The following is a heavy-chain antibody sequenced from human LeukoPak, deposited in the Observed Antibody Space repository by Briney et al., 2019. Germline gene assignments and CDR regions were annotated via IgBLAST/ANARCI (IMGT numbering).Heavy chain of an antibody. D-gene: IGHD3-10*01. Sequence: GGSLRLSCAASGFTFTSYAMSWVRQAPGKGLEWVSAISGSGAYTYDADSVKGRFTISRDNSKNTLYPQMNSLRAEDTAIYYCAKLGRVLISFYAMDVWGQGTTVTVSS. CDR2: ISGSGAYT. J-gene: IGHJ6*02. V-gene: IGHV3-23*01. CDR3: AKLGRVLISFYAMDV. CDR1: GFTFTSYA.